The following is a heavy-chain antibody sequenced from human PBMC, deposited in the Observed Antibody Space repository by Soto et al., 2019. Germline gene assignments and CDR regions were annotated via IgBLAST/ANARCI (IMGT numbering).Heavy chain of an antibody. D-gene: IGHD1-26*01. CDR2: ISYDGSNK. J-gene: IGHJ4*02. V-gene: IGHV3-30-3*01. CDR3: AREGIVGAAPYFDP. CDR1: GFTFSSYA. Sequence: GGSLRLSCAASGFTFSSYAMHWVRQAPGKGLEWVAVISYDGSNKYYADSVKGRFTISRDNSKNTLYLQMNSLRAEDTAVYYCAREGIVGAAPYFDPWGQGTLVTVSS.